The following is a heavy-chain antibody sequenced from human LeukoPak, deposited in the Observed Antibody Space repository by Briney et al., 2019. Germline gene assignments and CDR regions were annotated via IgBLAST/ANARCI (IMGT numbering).Heavy chain of an antibody. V-gene: IGHV4-59*01. J-gene: IGHJ6*02. Sequence: PSETLSLTCSVSGGSISSYYWSWIRQPPGRGLEWIGSIHYSGSTSYNSSLKSRVTMSIDTSKNQFSLKLSSVTPADTAVYYCARLLLGRGMDVWGQGTTVTVSS. CDR2: IHYSGST. CDR3: ARLLLGRGMDV. CDR1: GGSISSYY.